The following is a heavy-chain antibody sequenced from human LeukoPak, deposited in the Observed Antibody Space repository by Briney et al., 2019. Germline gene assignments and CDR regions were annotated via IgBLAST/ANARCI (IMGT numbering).Heavy chain of an antibody. Sequence: PGGSLRLSCAASGFTFSSYGMHWVRQAPGKGLEWVAFIRYDGSNKYYADSVRGRFTISRDNSKNTLYLQMNSLRAEDTAVYYCAKDTYDYVWGSYRLQGYFDYWGQGTLVTASS. CDR1: GFTFSSYG. V-gene: IGHV3-30*02. CDR3: AKDTYDYVWGSYRLQGYFDY. J-gene: IGHJ4*02. CDR2: IRYDGSNK. D-gene: IGHD3-16*02.